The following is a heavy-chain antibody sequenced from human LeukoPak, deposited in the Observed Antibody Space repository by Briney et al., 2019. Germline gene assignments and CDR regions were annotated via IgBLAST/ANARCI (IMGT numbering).Heavy chain of an antibody. CDR3: ARDAIPGGYYDSSGYIEHYYFDY. J-gene: IGHJ4*02. D-gene: IGHD3-22*01. CDR1: GYTFINHA. CDR2: INIGNGNT. Sequence: ASVTVSCKASGYTFINHAIHWVRQAPGQRLEWMGWINIGNGNTKYSQNFQGRITITRDTSATTAYMDLSSLRPEDTAVYYCARDAIPGGYYDSSGYIEHYYFDYWGQGTLVTVSS. V-gene: IGHV1-3*04.